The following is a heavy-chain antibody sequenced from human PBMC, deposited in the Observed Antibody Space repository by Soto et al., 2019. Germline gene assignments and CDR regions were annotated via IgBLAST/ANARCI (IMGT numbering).Heavy chain of an antibody. Sequence: PSETLSLTCAVSGGSISSGGYSWSWIRQPPGKGLEWIGYIYHSGSTYYNPSLKSRVTISVDRSKNQFSLKLSSVTAADTAVYYCARHDSNKWHAHFDYWGQGALVTVSS. V-gene: IGHV4-30-2*01. J-gene: IGHJ4*02. D-gene: IGHD3-22*01. CDR3: ARHDSNKWHAHFDY. CDR2: IYHSGST. CDR1: GGSISSGGYS.